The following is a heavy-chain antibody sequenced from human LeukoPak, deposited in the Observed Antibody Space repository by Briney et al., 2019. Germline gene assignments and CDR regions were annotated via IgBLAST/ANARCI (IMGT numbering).Heavy chain of an antibody. Sequence: PGGSLRLSCAASGFTFSSYAMSWVRQAPGKGLEWVSGISGSGGSTYYADSMKGRFSISRDNSNNTLYLQMNSLRAEDTALYYCARDPRSSGWLDYWGQGTLVTVSS. J-gene: IGHJ4*02. CDR2: ISGSGGST. V-gene: IGHV3-23*01. CDR3: ARDPRSSGWLDY. D-gene: IGHD6-19*01. CDR1: GFTFSSYA.